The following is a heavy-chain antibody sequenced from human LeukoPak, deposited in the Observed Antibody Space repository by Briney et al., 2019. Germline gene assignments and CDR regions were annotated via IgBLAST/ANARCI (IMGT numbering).Heavy chain of an antibody. J-gene: IGHJ4*02. CDR1: GFTFSSYS. V-gene: IGHV3-21*01. D-gene: IGHD2-8*01. CDR2: ISSSSSYI. Sequence: GGSLRLSRAASGFTFSSYSMNWVRQAPGKGLEWVSSISSSSSYIYYADSVKGRFTISRDNAKNSLYLQMNSLRAEDTAVYYCARVPDCTNGVCYPLDYWGQGTLVTVSS. CDR3: ARVPDCTNGVCYPLDY.